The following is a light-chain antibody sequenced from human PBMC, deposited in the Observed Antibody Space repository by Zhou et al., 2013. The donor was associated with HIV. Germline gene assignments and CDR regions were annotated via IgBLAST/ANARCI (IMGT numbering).Light chain of an antibody. CDR3: QQYDHLPIT. CDR2: EST. CDR1: QAITKF. V-gene: IGKV1-33*01. Sequence: DIQMTQSPPSLSASVGDTVTITCQASQAITKFLNWYHQKPGKAPELLIFESTNLQAGVPSRFSASGSGTDFTFTISSLQPEDIATYYCQQYDHLPITFGQGTRLEIK. J-gene: IGKJ5*01.